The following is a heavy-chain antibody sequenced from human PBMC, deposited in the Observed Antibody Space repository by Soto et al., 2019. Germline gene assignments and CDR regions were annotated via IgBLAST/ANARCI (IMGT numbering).Heavy chain of an antibody. V-gene: IGHV4-59*08. Sequence: PSETLSLTCTVSGGSISSYYWSWIRQPPGKGLEWIGYIYYSGSTNFNPSLKSRVSMSVDTSKNQLSLKLSSVTAADTAVYYCARSTRSWFDPWGQGSLVTVSS. CDR3: ARSTRSWFDP. CDR1: GGSISSYY. J-gene: IGHJ5*02. CDR2: IYYSGST.